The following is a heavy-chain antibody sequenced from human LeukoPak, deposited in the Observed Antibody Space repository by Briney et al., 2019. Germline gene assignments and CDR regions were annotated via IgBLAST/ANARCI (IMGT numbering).Heavy chain of an antibody. Sequence: PSETLSLTCTVSGGSINNDGYYWGWIRQSAGKGLEWLGRIYSSGTTNYNPSLKRRVTLSVDTSKNQFSLNLTSATAADTAVYYCAREGGYGDFDAFDMWGQGTVVTVPS. CDR3: AREGGYGDFDAFDM. J-gene: IGHJ3*02. D-gene: IGHD4-17*01. CDR2: IYSSGTT. V-gene: IGHV4-61*02. CDR1: GGSINNDGYY.